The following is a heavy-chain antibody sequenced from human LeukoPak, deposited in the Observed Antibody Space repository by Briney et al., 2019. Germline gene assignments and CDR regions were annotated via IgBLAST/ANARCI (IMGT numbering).Heavy chain of an antibody. CDR1: GFTFSSFT. V-gene: IGHV3-21*01. J-gene: IGHJ6*03. Sequence: GGSLRLSCAASGFTFSSFTMNWVRQAPGKGLEWVSSISSSSSYIYYADSVKGRFTISRDDAKNSLYLQMNSLRAEDTAVYYCARAGGIDLAYYYYYMDVWGKGTTVTVSS. D-gene: IGHD1-14*01. CDR3: ARAGGIDLAYYYYYMDV. CDR2: ISSSSSYI.